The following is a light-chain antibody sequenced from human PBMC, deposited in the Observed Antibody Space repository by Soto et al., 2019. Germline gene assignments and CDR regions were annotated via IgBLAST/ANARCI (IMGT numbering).Light chain of an antibody. V-gene: IGKV3-20*01. CDR3: HQYGSSQT. J-gene: IGKJ1*01. CDR1: QSVGSSF. Sequence: EIVLTQSPATLSLSPGERATLSCRASQSVGSSFLAWFQHKPGQAPRLLIYGASSRATGIPDRFSGSGSGTDFTLGISRLEPEDFAVYYCHQYGSSQTFGQGTKVDIK. CDR2: GAS.